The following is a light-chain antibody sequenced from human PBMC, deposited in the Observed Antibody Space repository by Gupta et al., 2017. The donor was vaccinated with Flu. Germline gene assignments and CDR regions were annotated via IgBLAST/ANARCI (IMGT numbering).Light chain of an antibody. CDR2: LGS. CDR1: QSLLHSNGYNY. J-gene: IGKJ1*01. Sequence: ISCRSSQSLLHSNGYNYLDWYLQKPGQSPQLLIYLGSNRASGVPDRFSGSGSGTDFTLKISRVEAEDVGVYYCMQALQTPPAFGQGTKVEIK. CDR3: MQALQTPPA. V-gene: IGKV2-28*01.